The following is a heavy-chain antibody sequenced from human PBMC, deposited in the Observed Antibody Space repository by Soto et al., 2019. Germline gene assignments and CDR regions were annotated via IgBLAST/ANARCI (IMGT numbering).Heavy chain of an antibody. V-gene: IGHV3-30*18. CDR1: GFTFSSYG. CDR3: AKDRVAGMWEPIDFDY. CDR2: ISYDGSNI. J-gene: IGHJ4*02. D-gene: IGHD6-19*01. Sequence: PGGSLRLSCAASGFTFSSYGMHWVRQAPGKGLEWVAVISYDGSNIYYADSVKGRFTISRDNSQNTLYLQMNSLRAEDAAVYYCAKDRVAGMWEPIDFDYWGKGTLVTVSS.